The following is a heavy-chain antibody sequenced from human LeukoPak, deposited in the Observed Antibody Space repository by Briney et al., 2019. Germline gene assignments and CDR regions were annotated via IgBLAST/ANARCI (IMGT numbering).Heavy chain of an antibody. CDR3: ARHLHYGDYDYFDF. CDR2: VFASGST. V-gene: IGHV4-59*08. Sequence: SETLYLTCSVSGGSVSGHYWSWIRQTPERGLEWLGFVFASGSTNYNPFFKSRVTMSADMSRNQFYLGLQSVSAADTGVYFCARHLHYGDYDYFDFWGQGTLVTVSS. CDR1: GGSVSGHY. J-gene: IGHJ4*02. D-gene: IGHD4-17*01.